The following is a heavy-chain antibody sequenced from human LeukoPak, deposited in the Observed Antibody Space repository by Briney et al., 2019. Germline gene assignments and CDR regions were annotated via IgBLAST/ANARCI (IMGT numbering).Heavy chain of an antibody. Sequence: PSETLSLTCTVSGGSISSGSYYWSWIRQPAGKGLEWIGRIYTSGGTNYNPSLKSRVTISVDTSKNQFSLKLSSVTAADTAVYYCARARGRYRNYYYYMDVWGKGTTVTVSS. CDR2: IYTSGGT. CDR1: GGSISSGSYY. CDR3: ARARGRYRNYYYYMDV. V-gene: IGHV4-61*02. J-gene: IGHJ6*03. D-gene: IGHD3-16*02.